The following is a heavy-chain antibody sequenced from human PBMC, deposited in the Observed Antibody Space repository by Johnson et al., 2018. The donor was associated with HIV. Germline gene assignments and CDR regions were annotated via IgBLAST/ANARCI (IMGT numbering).Heavy chain of an antibody. Sequence: VQLVESGGGVVRPGGSLRLSCAASGFIYDDYAMHWVRQAPGKGLEWVSGISWNSGSIGYADSVKGRFTISRDNAKNSLYLQMNSLRAEDTALYYCAKDILAGCIAGRQGPGCGMGAFDIWGQGTMVTVSS. D-gene: IGHD6-6*01. CDR1: GFIYDDYA. CDR2: ISWNSGSI. J-gene: IGHJ3*02. CDR3: AKDILAGCIAGRQGPGCGMGAFDI. V-gene: IGHV3-9*01.